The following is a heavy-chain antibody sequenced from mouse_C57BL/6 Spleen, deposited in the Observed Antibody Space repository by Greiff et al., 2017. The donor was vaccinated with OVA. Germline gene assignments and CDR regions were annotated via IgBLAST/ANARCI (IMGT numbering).Heavy chain of an antibody. CDR1: GYTFTSYW. Sequence: VQLQQPGAELVMPGASVKLSCKASGYTFTSYWMHWVKQRPGPGLEWIGEIDPSDSYTNYNQKFKGKSTLTVDKSAITAYRQLSSLTSEDSAVDDCARETGTRDYFDYWGQGTTLTVSS. CDR3: ARETGTRDYFDY. V-gene: IGHV1-69*01. CDR2: IDPSDSYT. D-gene: IGHD4-1*01. J-gene: IGHJ2*01.